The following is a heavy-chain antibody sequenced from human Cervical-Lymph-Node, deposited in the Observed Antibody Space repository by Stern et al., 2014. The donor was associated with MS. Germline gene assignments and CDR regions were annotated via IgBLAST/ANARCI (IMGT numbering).Heavy chain of an antibody. Sequence: QVQLVQSGSELKKPGASVKVSCKASGYTFTSYAMNWVRQAPGQGLEWMGWITTNNGTQSFAQGFTGRFVFSLDTSVSTAYLQISSLKAEDTAVYYCAREEAVYYGMDVWGQGTTVTVSS. J-gene: IGHJ6*02. CDR1: GYTFTSYA. V-gene: IGHV7-4-1*02. D-gene: IGHD2-8*01. CDR3: AREEAVYYGMDV. CDR2: ITTNNGTQ.